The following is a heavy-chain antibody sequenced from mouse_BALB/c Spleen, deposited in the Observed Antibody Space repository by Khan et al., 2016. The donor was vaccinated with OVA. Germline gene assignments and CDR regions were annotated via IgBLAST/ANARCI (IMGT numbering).Heavy chain of an antibody. CDR1: GYAFTNYL. D-gene: IGHD1-2*01. V-gene: IGHV1-54*01. CDR3: SRAGYGFGAY. Sequence: QVQLQQSGAELVRPGTSVKVSCKASGYAFTNYLIEWVKQRPGQGLEWIGVINPGSGGTNYNEKFKDKATLTADKSSSTAYMQLSSLTSDDSAAYFCSRAGYGFGAYWGPGTLVTVSA. CDR2: INPGSGGT. J-gene: IGHJ3*01.